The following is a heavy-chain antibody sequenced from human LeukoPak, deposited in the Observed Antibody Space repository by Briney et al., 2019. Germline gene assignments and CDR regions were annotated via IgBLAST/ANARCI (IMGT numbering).Heavy chain of an antibody. CDR3: ARDGDLDTAIVNDY. Sequence: GGPLRLSCAASGFTFSSYWMSWVRQAPGKGLEWVANIKQDGSEKYYVDSVKGRFTISRDNAKNSLYLQMNSLRAEDTAVYYCARDGDLDTAIVNDYWGQGTLVTVSS. V-gene: IGHV3-7*01. CDR1: GFTFSSYW. D-gene: IGHD5-18*01. J-gene: IGHJ4*02. CDR2: IKQDGSEK.